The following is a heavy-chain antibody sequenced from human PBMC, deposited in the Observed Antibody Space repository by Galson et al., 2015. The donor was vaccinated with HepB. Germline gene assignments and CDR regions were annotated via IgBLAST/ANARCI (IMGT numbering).Heavy chain of an antibody. Sequence: TLSLTCSVSGGSISSSTFYWGWIRQPPGKGLEWIGSISYSGSTYYNPSLRSRVTISLDTSKNRFSLKLSSVTAADTAVHYCARAGRYSSRYFDYWGQGTLVTVSS. J-gene: IGHJ4*02. V-gene: IGHV4-39*01. CDR1: GGSISSSTFY. CDR3: ARAGRYSSRYFDY. D-gene: IGHD6-13*01. CDR2: ISYSGST.